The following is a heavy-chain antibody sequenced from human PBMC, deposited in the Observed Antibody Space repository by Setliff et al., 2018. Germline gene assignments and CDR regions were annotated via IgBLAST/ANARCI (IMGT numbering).Heavy chain of an antibody. V-gene: IGHV4-39*07. Sequence: SETLSLTCTVSGGSISSGADYWSWIRQPPGKGLEWIGEINHSGSTNYNPSLKSRVTISVDTSKNQFSLKLSSVTAADTAVYYCARGITGNYNFWSGYYNYYYYYMDVWGKGTTVTVSS. CDR3: ARGITGNYNFWSGYYNYYYYYMDV. J-gene: IGHJ6*03. D-gene: IGHD3-3*01. CDR1: GGSISSGADY. CDR2: INHSGST.